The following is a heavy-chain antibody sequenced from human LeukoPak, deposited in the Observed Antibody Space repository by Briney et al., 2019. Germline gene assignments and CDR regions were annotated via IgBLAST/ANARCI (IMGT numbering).Heavy chain of an antibody. V-gene: IGHV4-4*02. D-gene: IGHD3-16*01. Sequence: SGTLSLTCTVSGASISSSNWWTWVRQPPGKGLEWIGYFHNSGTSTYNPSLKSRVTISADTSKNHFSLKLNSVTTADTAVYYCTRGAGWLIDYWGQGILVTVSS. J-gene: IGHJ4*02. CDR3: TRGAGWLIDY. CDR1: GASISSSNW. CDR2: FHNSGTS.